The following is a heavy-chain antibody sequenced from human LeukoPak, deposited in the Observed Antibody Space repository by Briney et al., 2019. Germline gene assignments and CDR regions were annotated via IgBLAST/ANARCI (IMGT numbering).Heavy chain of an antibody. J-gene: IGHJ5*02. D-gene: IGHD6-19*01. Sequence: PGGSLRLSCAASGFTFSSYGMHWVRQAPGKGLEWVAVIWYDGSTKYYADSVKGRFAISRDNSKNTLYLQMNSLRAEDTAVYYCARDRQWLVSYWFDPWGQGTLVTVSS. CDR3: ARDRQWLVSYWFDP. CDR2: IWYDGSTK. CDR1: GFTFSSYG. V-gene: IGHV3-33*01.